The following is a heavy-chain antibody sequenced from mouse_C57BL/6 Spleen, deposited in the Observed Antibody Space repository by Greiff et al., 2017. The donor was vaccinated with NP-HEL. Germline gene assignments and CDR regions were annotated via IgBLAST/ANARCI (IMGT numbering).Heavy chain of an antibody. J-gene: IGHJ3*01. V-gene: IGHV14-1*01. CDR1: GFNIKDYY. CDR3: TIYGSSSAWFAY. CDR2: IDPEDGDT. Sequence: EVQLVESGAELVRPGASVKLSCTASGFNIKDYYMHWVKQRPEQGLEWIGRIDPEDGDTEYAPKFQGKATMTADTSSNTAYLQLSSLTSEDTAVYDCTIYGSSSAWFAYWGQGTLVTVSA. D-gene: IGHD1-1*01.